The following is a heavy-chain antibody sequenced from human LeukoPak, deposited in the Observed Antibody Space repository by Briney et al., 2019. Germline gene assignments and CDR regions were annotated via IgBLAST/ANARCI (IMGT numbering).Heavy chain of an antibody. D-gene: IGHD6-19*01. Sequence: SETLSLTCTVSGYSINSGYFWGWIRQPPLKGLEWIGGIYHSGRTYYNPSLKSRVTISVDTSKNQFSLKLSSVTAADTAVYYCARDETYSSDWQSNHYYYYMDVWGKGTTVTVSS. CDR1: GYSINSGYF. J-gene: IGHJ6*03. V-gene: IGHV4-38-2*02. CDR2: IYHSGRT. CDR3: ARDETYSSDWQSNHYYYYMDV.